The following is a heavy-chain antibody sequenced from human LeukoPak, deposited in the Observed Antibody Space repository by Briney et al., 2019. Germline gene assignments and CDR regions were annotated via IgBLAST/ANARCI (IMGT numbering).Heavy chain of an antibody. CDR1: GYTFTNYD. V-gene: IGHV1-8*01. J-gene: IGHJ4*02. Sequence: ASAKVSCKASGYTFTNYDINWVRQATGQGLEWMGWLNPNSGNTGYAQKFQGRVTMTRNISVNTAYMELTSLRSDDTAVYYCARGQGSHGQQLGDYWGQGTLVTVSS. CDR3: ARGQGSHGQQLGDY. CDR2: LNPNSGNT. D-gene: IGHD6-13*01.